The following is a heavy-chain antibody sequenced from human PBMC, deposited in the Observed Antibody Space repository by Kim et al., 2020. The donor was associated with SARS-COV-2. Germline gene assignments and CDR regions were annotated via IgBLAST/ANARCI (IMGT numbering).Heavy chain of an antibody. V-gene: IGHV1-18*01. Sequence: ASVKVSCKASGYTFTSYGISWVRQAPGQGLEWMGWISAYNGNTNYAQKLQGRVTMTTDTSTSTAYMELRSLRSDDTAVYYCARDSGWFGELAPYYFDYWGQGTLVTVSS. CDR2: ISAYNGNT. J-gene: IGHJ4*02. CDR3: ARDSGWFGELAPYYFDY. D-gene: IGHD3-10*01. CDR1: GYTFTSYG.